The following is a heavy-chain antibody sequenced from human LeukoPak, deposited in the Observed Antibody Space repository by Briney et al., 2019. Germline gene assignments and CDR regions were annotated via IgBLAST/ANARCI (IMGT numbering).Heavy chain of an antibody. CDR2: ISASGSSV. D-gene: IGHD1-26*01. CDR1: GFTFSDYA. V-gene: IGHV3-48*03. CDR3: ARRGNSGSYYYFDY. J-gene: IGHJ4*02. Sequence: GGSLRLSCAPSGFTFSDYAMNWVRQAPGKGREGVSFISASGSSVYYADSVKGRFTVSRDNAKKSLYLQMNSLRAEDTAVYFCARRGNSGSYYYFDYWGQGALVTVSS.